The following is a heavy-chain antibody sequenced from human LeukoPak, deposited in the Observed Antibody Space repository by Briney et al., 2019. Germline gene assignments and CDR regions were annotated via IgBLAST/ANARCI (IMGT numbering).Heavy chain of an antibody. CDR2: INPYNGNT. J-gene: IGHJ4*02. V-gene: IGHV1-18*01. CDR3: ARVLSILTRVDY. D-gene: IGHD3-9*01. Sequence: GASVKVSCKASGYTFTNYGISWVRQAPGQGLEWMGQINPYNGNTNYAQRLQGRVTMTTDTSTSTSYMELRSLTSDDTAVYYCARVLSILTRVDYWGQGTLVTVSS. CDR1: GYTFTNYG.